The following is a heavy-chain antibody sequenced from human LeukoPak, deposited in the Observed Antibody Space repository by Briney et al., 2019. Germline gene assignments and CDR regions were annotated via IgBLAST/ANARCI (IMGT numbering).Heavy chain of an antibody. J-gene: IGHJ4*02. V-gene: IGHV4-59*01. CDR1: GASIRTYH. CDR2: AHYSGSG. Sequence: PSATLSLSCTVSGASIRTYHWNLIRQSPGKGLEWIGSAHYSGSGNYNPSLKSRLTISVDTSKTQVSLKLSSITAADTAVYYCARDEINYGSGSYFDFWGQGTLVTVSS. CDR3: ARDEINYGSGSYFDF. D-gene: IGHD3-10*01.